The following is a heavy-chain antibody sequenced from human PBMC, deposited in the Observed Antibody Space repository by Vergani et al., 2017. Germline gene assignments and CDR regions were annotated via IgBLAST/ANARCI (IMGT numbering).Heavy chain of an antibody. Sequence: VSCKASGYTFTGYYMHWVRQAPGQGLEWMGWINPNSGGTNYAQKFQGRVTMTRDTSISTAYMELSRLRSDDTAVYYCARDPPYGDYFDYWGQGTLVTVSS. CDR3: ARDPPYGDYFDY. CDR1: GYTFTGYY. CDR2: INPNSGGT. D-gene: IGHD4-17*01. V-gene: IGHV1-2*02. J-gene: IGHJ4*02.